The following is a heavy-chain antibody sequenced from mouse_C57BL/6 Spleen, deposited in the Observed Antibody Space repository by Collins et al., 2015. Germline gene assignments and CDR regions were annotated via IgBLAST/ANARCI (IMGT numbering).Heavy chain of an antibody. CDR2: INPNNGGT. V-gene: IGHV1-26*01. J-gene: IGHJ3*01. Sequence: NWVKQSHGKSLEWIGDINPNNGGTSHNQKFKGKATLTVDKSSSTAYMELRSLTSEDSAVYYCARSHYYGSSPWFAYWGQGTLVTVSA. D-gene: IGHD1-1*01. CDR3: ARSHYYGSSPWFAY.